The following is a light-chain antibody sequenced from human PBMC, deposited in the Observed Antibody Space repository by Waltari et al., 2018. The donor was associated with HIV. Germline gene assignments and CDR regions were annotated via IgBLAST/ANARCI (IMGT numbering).Light chain of an antibody. CDR2: DVS. J-gene: IGLJ2*01. CDR3: SSYTANSRI. CDR1: SSDVGGHNP. Sequence: QSALTQPASVSGSLGQSITISCTGTSSDVGGHNPVSCYQQHPGKAPKLWISDVSNRPVGVSNRFSGSKSGNTASLTISVLQAEDEADYYCSSYTANSRIFGGGTRLTVL. V-gene: IGLV2-14*03.